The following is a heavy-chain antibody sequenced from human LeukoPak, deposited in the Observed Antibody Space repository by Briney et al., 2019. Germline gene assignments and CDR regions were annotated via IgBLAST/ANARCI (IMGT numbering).Heavy chain of an antibody. V-gene: IGHV3-30*03. Sequence: GRSLRLSCAASGFTFNNYGMHWVRQAPGKGLEWVAVISYDGSNKYYADSVKGRFTISRDNSKNTLYLQVSSLRAEDTAVYFCARGTFGVVISPAYCYYGMDVWGQGTTVTVSS. J-gene: IGHJ6*02. D-gene: IGHD3-3*01. CDR2: ISYDGSNK. CDR1: GFTFNNYG. CDR3: ARGTFGVVISPAYCYYGMDV.